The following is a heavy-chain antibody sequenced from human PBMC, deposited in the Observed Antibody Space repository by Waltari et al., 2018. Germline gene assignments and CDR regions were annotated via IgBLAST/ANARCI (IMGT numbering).Heavy chain of an antibody. CDR2: FEPEDGEK. CDR1: GYTLTELS. Sequence: QVQLVQSGAEVKKPGASVKVSCKVSGYTLTELSIHWVRQPPGKGLEWMGGFEPEDGEKIYEKKFQGRVTMTEDTSTDTAYMELSSLRAEDTAVYYCATGRDGYNPYYYYGMDGWGQGTTVTVSS. V-gene: IGHV1-24*01. D-gene: IGHD5-12*01. J-gene: IGHJ6*02. CDR3: ATGRDGYNPYYYYGMDG.